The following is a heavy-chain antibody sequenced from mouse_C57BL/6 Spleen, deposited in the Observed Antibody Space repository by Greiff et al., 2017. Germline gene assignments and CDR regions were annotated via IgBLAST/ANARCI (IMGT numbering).Heavy chain of an antibody. CDR2: FYPGSGSI. D-gene: IGHD2-3*01. CDR1: GYTFTEYT. CDR3: ARHEEVPRDGYYPFDY. Sequence: QVQLQQSGAELVKPGASVKLSCKASGYTFTEYTIHWVKQRSGQGLEWIGWFYPGSGSIKYNEKFKDKATLTADTSSSTVYMELSRLTSEDSAVYFCARHEEVPRDGYYPFDYWGQGTTLTVSS. V-gene: IGHV1-62-2*01. J-gene: IGHJ2*01.